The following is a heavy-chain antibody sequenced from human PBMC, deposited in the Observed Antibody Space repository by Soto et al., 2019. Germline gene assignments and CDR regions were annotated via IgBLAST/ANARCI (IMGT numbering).Heavy chain of an antibody. CDR2: IIPIFGTA. Sequence: QVQLVQSGAEVKKPGSSVKVSCKASGGTFSSYAISWVRQAPGQGLEWMGGIIPIFGTANYAQKFQGRVTITADESTSTAYRELSSLRSEDTALYYCARALYSYYLSGWFDPWGQGTLVTVSS. J-gene: IGHJ5*02. D-gene: IGHD4-4*01. V-gene: IGHV1-69*12. CDR1: GGTFSSYA. CDR3: ARALYSYYLSGWFDP.